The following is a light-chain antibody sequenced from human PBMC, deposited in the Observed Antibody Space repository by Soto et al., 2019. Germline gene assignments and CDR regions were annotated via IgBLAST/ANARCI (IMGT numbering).Light chain of an antibody. CDR2: GAS. CDR1: QSVSSSN. CDR3: QQYGSSPRT. Sequence: EIVLTQSPDTLSLSLGERATLSGTASQSVSSSNLAWYQQKPHQSPRLLIYGASRSATGIPDRFAGSGSVTDFTLTITRLEPEDFAVYYCQQYGSSPRTFGQGTKVEIK. J-gene: IGKJ1*01. V-gene: IGKV3-20*01.